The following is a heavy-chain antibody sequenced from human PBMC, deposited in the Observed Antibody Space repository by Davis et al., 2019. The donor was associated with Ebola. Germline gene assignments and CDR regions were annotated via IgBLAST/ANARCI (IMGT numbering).Heavy chain of an antibody. CDR1: GYTFTRYG. D-gene: IGHD2-2*01. J-gene: IGHJ6*04. Sequence: ASVKVSCKASGYTFTRYGMNWMRQAPGQGLEWMGWINTNTGNPTYAQGFTGRFVFSLDTSVSTAYLQISSLKAEDTAVYYCARGDQLLSNYYYYYGMDVWGKGTTVTVSS. V-gene: IGHV7-4-1*02. CDR3: ARGDQLLSNYYYYYGMDV. CDR2: INTNTGNP.